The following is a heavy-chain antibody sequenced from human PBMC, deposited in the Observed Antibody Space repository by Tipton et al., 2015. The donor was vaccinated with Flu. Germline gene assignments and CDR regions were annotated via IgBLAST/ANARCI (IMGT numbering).Heavy chain of an antibody. D-gene: IGHD7-27*01. CDR2: IYSSGST. Sequence: TLSLTCTVSGGSISNYYWSWIRQPPGKGLEWIGYIYSSGSTNYSPSLKSRVTISVDTSKNQFSLKVSSVTAADTAVYYCASKVANWGVWELPDYWGQGTLVTVSS. CDR1: GGSISNYY. CDR3: ASKVANWGVWELPDY. J-gene: IGHJ4*02. V-gene: IGHV4-59*12.